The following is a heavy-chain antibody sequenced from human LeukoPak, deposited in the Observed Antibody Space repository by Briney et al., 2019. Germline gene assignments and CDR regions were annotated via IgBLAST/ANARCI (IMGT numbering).Heavy chain of an antibody. CDR3: AKAYRYGYPIYYYYYMDV. D-gene: IGHD5-18*01. CDR1: GGTFSSYA. Sequence: SVKVSCKASGGTFSSYAISWVRQAPGQGLEWMGGIIPIFGTANYAQKFQGRVTITADKSTSTAYMELSSLRSEDTAVYYCAKAYRYGYPIYYYYYMDVWGKGTTVTISS. V-gene: IGHV1-69*06. CDR2: IIPIFGTA. J-gene: IGHJ6*03.